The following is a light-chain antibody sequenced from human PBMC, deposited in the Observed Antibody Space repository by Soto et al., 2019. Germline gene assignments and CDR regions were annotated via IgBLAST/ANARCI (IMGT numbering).Light chain of an antibody. CDR3: QQYNSYPRT. J-gene: IGKJ1*01. CDR2: DAS. V-gene: IGKV1-5*01. CDR1: QSITTW. Sequence: DIRMTQSPSSLSASAGDRVTITCRASQSITTWVAWYQQKPGKAPKLLIHDASYLETGVPSRFSGSGSGTEFTLTVSSLQPDDFATYYCQQYNSYPRTVGQGTTVESK.